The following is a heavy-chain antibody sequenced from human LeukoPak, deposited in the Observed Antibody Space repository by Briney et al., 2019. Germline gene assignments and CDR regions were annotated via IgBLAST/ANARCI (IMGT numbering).Heavy chain of an antibody. Sequence: SQTLSLTCAISGDSVSSNSAAWNWIRQSPSRGLEWLGRTYYRFKWYNDYAVSVKSRITINPDTSKNQFSLQLNSVTPEDTAVYYCARDLADPLWLPSPGYFDYWGQGTLVTVSS. CDR3: ARDLADPLWLPSPGYFDY. CDR2: TYYRFKWYN. V-gene: IGHV6-1*01. D-gene: IGHD2-21*01. J-gene: IGHJ4*02. CDR1: GDSVSSNSAA.